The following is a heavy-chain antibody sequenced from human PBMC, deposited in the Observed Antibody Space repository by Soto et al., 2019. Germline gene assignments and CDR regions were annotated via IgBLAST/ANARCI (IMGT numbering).Heavy chain of an antibody. Sequence: QVQVVQSGAEVKEPGASVKVSCKASGYSSSNYYTHWVRQAPGQGLEWMGIVNPNGETTNYAQRFQGRVALTRDTSTNTDYMDRSRLTSDDTAIYFCASVTTIWSNWGQGTLVTVSS. CDR3: ASVTTIWSN. CDR2: VNPNGETT. CDR1: GYSSSNYY. D-gene: IGHD2-21*02. V-gene: IGHV1-46*01. J-gene: IGHJ4*02.